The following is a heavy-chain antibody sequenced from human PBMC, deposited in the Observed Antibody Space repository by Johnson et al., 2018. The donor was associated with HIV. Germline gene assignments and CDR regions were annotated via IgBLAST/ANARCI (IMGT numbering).Heavy chain of an antibody. CDR3: AKERSGSYSGADAFDI. Sequence: QEQLVESGGGVVQPGRSLRLSCAASGFTFSSYGMHWVRQAPGKGLEWVAVIWYDGSNKYYADSVKGRFTISRDNSKNTLYLQMNSLGAEDTAVYYCAKERSGSYSGADAFDIWGQGTMVTVSS. CDR1: GFTFSSYG. J-gene: IGHJ3*02. V-gene: IGHV3-33*06. D-gene: IGHD1-26*01. CDR2: IWYDGSNK.